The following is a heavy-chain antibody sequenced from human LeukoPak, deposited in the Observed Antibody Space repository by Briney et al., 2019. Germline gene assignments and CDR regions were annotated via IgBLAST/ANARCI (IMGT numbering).Heavy chain of an antibody. D-gene: IGHD2-21*02. V-gene: IGHV3-30*03. CDR2: ISYDGSNK. CDR1: GFTFSSYG. Sequence: PGGSLRLSCAASGFTFSSYGMHWVRQAPGKGLEWVAVISYDGSNKYYADSVKGRFTISRDNAKNSLYLQMNSLRAEDTAVYYCARATPYCGGDCPHDYWGQGTLVTVSS. J-gene: IGHJ4*02. CDR3: ARATPYCGGDCPHDY.